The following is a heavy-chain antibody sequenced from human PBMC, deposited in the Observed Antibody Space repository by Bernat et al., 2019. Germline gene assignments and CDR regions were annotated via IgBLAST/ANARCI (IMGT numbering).Heavy chain of an antibody. CDR2: IKSKTDGGTT. V-gene: IGHV3-15*01. CDR1: GFTFSNAW. J-gene: IGHJ4*02. Sequence: EVQLVESGGGLVKPGGSLRLSCAASGFTFSNAWMSWVRQAPGKGLEWVGRIKSKTDGGTTDYAAPVKGRFTISRDDSKNTLYLQMNSLKTEDTAVYYCTTRAITMVQVRVDYWGQGTLVTVSS. D-gene: IGHD3-10*01. CDR3: TTRAITMVQVRVDY.